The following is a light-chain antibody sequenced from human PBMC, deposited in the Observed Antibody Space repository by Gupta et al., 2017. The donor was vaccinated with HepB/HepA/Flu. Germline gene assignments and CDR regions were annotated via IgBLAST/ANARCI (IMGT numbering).Light chain of an antibody. Sequence: QSVLTQPPSVSGAPGQRVTISCTGRSSNIGANYDVHWYQQVPGTAPKLLIFGVTNRPSGVPDRFSGSKSGTSASLAIIGLQAEDEADYYCQTYDSSLDDVVFGGGTKLTVL. CDR3: QTYDSSLDDVV. J-gene: IGLJ2*01. CDR1: SSNIGANYD. CDR2: GVT. V-gene: IGLV1-40*01.